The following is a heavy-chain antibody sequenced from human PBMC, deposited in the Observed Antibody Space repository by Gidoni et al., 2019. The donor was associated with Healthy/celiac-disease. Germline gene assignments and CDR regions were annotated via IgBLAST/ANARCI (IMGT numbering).Heavy chain of an antibody. V-gene: IGHV5-51*01. D-gene: IGHD3-9*01. J-gene: IGHJ3*02. CDR3: ARSRVWNDILTGPRNAFDI. Sequence: EVQLVQSGAEVKKPGESLKISCKGSGYCFSISRPGWVRPVPGEGLEWMGIIYPGASDTRYSPSFQGQVTISADKSISTAYLQWSSLKASDTAMYYRARSRVWNDILTGPRNAFDIWGQGTMVTVSS. CDR2: IYPGASDT. CDR1: GYCFSISR.